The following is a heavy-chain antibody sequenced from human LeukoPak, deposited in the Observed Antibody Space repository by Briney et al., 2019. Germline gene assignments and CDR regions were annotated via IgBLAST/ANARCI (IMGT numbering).Heavy chain of an antibody. CDR1: GDSFSGYY. Sequence: KPSETPSLTCDVYGDSFSGYYWTWIRQTPEKGLEWIGEIIHNGSRSVNPSLESRVTISVDTSKNQFSLKLTSVTAADTSVYYCVRGFCRGDSCYSAEYFQHWGQGTLVTVSS. J-gene: IGHJ1*01. CDR2: IIHNGSR. CDR3: VRGFCRGDSCYSAEYFQH. D-gene: IGHD2-15*01. V-gene: IGHV4-34*01.